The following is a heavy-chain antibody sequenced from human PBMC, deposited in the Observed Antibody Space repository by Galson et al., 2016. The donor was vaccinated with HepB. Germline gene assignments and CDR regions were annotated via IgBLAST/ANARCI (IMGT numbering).Heavy chain of an antibody. V-gene: IGHV3-23*01. CDR3: AKYGDEAGWNFHH. D-gene: IGHD6-19*01. J-gene: IGHJ1*01. CDR1: RFTFSSYA. CDR2: ISGSGGST. Sequence: SLRLSCAASRFTFSSYAMSWVRQAPGKGLEWVSVISGSGGSTYYADSVKGRFTISRDNSKNTLYLQMNSLRAEDTAVYYCAKYGDEAGWNFHHWGQGTLVTVSS.